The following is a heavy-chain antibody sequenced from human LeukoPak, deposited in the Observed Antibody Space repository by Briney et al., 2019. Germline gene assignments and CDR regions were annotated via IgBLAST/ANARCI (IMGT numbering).Heavy chain of an antibody. CDR1: GGSISSYY. D-gene: IGHD6-13*01. CDR3: ARGYQQLVGPYYYYGMDV. Sequence: SETLSLTCTVSGGSISSYYWSWIRQPAGKGLEWIGRIYTSGSTNYNPSLKSRVTMSVDTPKNQFSLKLSSVTAADTAVHYCARGYQQLVGPYYYYGMDVWGQGTTVTVSS. V-gene: IGHV4-4*07. J-gene: IGHJ6*02. CDR2: IYTSGST.